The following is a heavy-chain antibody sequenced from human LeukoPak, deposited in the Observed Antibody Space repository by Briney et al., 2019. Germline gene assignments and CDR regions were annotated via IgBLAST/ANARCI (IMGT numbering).Heavy chain of an antibody. D-gene: IGHD3-10*01. CDR2: IRTSSDYI. Sequence: PGGSLRLSCAASGFTFKDYSMNWVRQAPGKGLEWVSSIRTSSDYIYYEDSVKGRFTIARDNAKNSLYLQMDSLRDEDTAVYYCARGRYYSSGYFDYWGQGTLVTVSS. V-gene: IGHV3-21*01. CDR1: GFTFKDYS. CDR3: ARGRYYSSGYFDY. J-gene: IGHJ4*02.